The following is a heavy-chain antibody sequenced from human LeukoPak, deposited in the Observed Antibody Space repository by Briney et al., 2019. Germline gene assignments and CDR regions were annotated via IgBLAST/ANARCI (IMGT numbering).Heavy chain of an antibody. CDR1: VDSVSSNSAA. Sequence: SQTLSLTCAISVDSVSSNSAAWNWIRQSPSRGLEWQGRTYYRSKWYNDYAVSVKSRITINPDTSKNQFSLQLNSVTPEDTAVYYCARNEGSGWYELDYWGQGTLVTVSS. V-gene: IGHV6-1*01. CDR2: TYYRSKWYN. D-gene: IGHD6-19*01. CDR3: ARNEGSGWYELDY. J-gene: IGHJ4*02.